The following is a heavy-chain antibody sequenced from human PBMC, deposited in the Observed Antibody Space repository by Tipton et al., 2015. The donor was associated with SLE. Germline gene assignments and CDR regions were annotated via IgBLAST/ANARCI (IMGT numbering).Heavy chain of an antibody. V-gene: IGHV3-23*01. Sequence: SLRLSCVVSGFTFSNYAMNWVRQGPGKGLEWVAGIRGSGESTHYADSVKGRFTISRDNSKNTLYLQMNSLRAEDTAIYYCAKPFSSIQLWGDFDYWGQGTLVTVSS. J-gene: IGHJ4*02. CDR2: IRGSGEST. D-gene: IGHD5-18*01. CDR3: AKPFSSIQLWGDFDY. CDR1: GFTFSNYA.